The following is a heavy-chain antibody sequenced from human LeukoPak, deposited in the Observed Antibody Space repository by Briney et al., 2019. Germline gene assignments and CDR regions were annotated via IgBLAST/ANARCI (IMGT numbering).Heavy chain of an antibody. D-gene: IGHD6-19*01. CDR3: AKDSSGCYDY. CDR1: GFTFSSYA. Sequence: GGSLRLSCAASGFTFSSYAMSWVRQAPGKGLEWVSALSGSGGSTYYADSVKGRFTISRDNSKNTMYLQMNSLRAEDTAVYYCAKDSSGCYDYWGQGTLVTVSS. J-gene: IGHJ4*02. V-gene: IGHV3-23*01. CDR2: LSGSGGST.